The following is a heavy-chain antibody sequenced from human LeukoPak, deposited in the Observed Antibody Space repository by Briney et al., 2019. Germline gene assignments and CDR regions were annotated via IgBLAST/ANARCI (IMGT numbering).Heavy chain of an antibody. CDR3: ARGLGSGRGGYEFAY. CDR1: GYSFTNYA. J-gene: IGHJ4*02. CDR2: INTNTGNP. D-gene: IGHD5-12*01. Sequence: ASVKVSCKASGYSFTNYALNWVRQAPGQGLEWMGWINTNTGNPTYAQGFTGRFVFSLDTSVSTAYLQISSLKAEDTAVYYCARGLGSGRGGYEFAYWGQGTLVTVSS. V-gene: IGHV7-4-1*02.